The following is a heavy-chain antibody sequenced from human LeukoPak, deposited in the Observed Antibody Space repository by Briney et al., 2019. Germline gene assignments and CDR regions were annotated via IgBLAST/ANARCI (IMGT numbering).Heavy chain of an antibody. D-gene: IGHD1-14*01. J-gene: IGHJ6*03. V-gene: IGHV3-21*01. CDR2: ISSSSSYI. Sequence: PGGSLRLSCAASGFTFSSYSMNWVRQAPGKGLEWVSSISSSSSYIYYADSMKGRFTISRDNAKNSLYLQMNSLRPDDTAVYYCAKPLNFYYYMDVWGKGTTVTISS. CDR1: GFTFSSYS. CDR3: AKPLNFYYYMDV.